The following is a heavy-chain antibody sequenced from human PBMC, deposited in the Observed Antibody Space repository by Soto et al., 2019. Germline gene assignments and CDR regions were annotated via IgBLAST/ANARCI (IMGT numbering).Heavy chain of an antibody. D-gene: IGHD6-19*01. CDR3: ARHDGFSSGWIFDY. J-gene: IGHJ4*01. V-gene: IGHV4-30-2*03. CDR2: IYYRGST. Sequence: PSETLSLTCAVSGGSISSGGYSWSWIRQPPGKGLEWIGYIYYRGSTYYNPSLKSRVTISVDTSKNQLSLKLRSVTAADTAVYYCARHDGFSSGWIFDYWGHGTLVTVSS. CDR1: GGSISSGGYS.